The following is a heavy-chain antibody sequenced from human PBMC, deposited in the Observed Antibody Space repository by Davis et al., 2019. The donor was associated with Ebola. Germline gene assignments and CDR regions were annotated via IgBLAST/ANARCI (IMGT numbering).Heavy chain of an antibody. CDR2: ITFDTI. CDR1: GFTFSDYY. Sequence: GESLKISCAASGFTFSDYYLSWIRQAPGKGLEWVSYITFDTIYYADSVKGRFTISRDYAKNSLYLQMNSLRAEDTAVYYCASAPPWELLRYWGQGTLVTVSS. D-gene: IGHD1-26*01. CDR3: ASAPPWELLRY. J-gene: IGHJ4*02. V-gene: IGHV3-11*01.